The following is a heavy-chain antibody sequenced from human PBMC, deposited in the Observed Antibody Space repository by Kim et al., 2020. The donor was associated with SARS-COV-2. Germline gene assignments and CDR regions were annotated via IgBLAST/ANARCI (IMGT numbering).Heavy chain of an antibody. V-gene: IGHV3-72*01. D-gene: IGHD2-2*01. J-gene: IGHJ2*01. Sequence: GGSLRLSCAASGFTFSDHYMDWVRQAPGKGLEWVGRRRNKANSYSTEYAASVKGRFTVSSDDSRNSLDLQMNSLRTEDTAVYFCARALSRIGQWSFDLWG. CDR3: ARALSRIGQWSFDL. CDR1: GFTFSDHY. CDR2: RRNKANSYST.